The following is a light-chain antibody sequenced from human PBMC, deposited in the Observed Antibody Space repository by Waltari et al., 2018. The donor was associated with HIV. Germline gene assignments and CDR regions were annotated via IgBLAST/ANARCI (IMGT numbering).Light chain of an antibody. V-gene: IGLV2-14*01. J-gene: IGLJ2*01. CDR1: SSDVGGYNY. Sequence: QSALTQPASVSGSPGQSITISCTGTSSDVGGYNYVSWYQQHPGKAPKLMIYDVSNRPSGVSSRVSVSKSGNTASLTISGLQAEDEADYYCSSYTSSSSVVFGGGTKLTVL. CDR3: SSYTSSSSVV. CDR2: DVS.